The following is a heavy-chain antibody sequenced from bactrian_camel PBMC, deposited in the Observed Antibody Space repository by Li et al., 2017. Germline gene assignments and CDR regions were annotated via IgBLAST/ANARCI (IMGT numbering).Heavy chain of an antibody. CDR1: GYTYSSYR. CDR2: IDSGALT. CDR3: AKDDLKLVPEFGY. J-gene: IGHJ6*01. Sequence: HVQLVESGGGLVQPGGSLRLSCVASGYTYSSYRMGWWRQFPGKTRWEREVVATIDSGALTQYADSVKGRFTISRDNSKNTLYLQLNSLETEDTAMYYCAKDDLKLVPEFGYWGQGTQVTVS. D-gene: IGHD6*01. V-gene: IGHV3S53*01.